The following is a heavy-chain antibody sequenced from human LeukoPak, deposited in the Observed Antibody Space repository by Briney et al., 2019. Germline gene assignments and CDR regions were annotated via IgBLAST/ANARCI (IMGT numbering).Heavy chain of an antibody. Sequence: GGSLRLSCAASGFTVSNNYMSWVRQAPGKGLEWVASVKKDASEKYYVDSVKGRFTISRDNAKNSLYLQMNSLRAEDTAVYYCARDMGDIVVVPAAIPSGSDFDYWGQGTLVTVSS. CDR2: VKKDASEK. V-gene: IGHV3-7*01. J-gene: IGHJ4*02. D-gene: IGHD2-2*02. CDR3: ARDMGDIVVVPAAIPSGSDFDY. CDR1: GFTVSNNY.